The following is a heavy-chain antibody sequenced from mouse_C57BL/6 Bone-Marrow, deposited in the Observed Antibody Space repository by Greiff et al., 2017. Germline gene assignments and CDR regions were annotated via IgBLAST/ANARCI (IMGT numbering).Heavy chain of an antibody. CDR3: IYYDYDRDY. V-gene: IGHV1-15*01. D-gene: IGHD2-4*01. CDR1: GYTFTDYE. J-gene: IGHJ2*01. Sequence: QVHVKQSGAELVRPGASVTLSCKASGYTFTDYEMHWVKQTPVHGLEWIGAIDPETGGTAYNQKFKGKAILTADKSSSTAYMELRSLTSEDSAVYYCIYYDYDRDYWGQGTTLTVSS. CDR2: IDPETGGT.